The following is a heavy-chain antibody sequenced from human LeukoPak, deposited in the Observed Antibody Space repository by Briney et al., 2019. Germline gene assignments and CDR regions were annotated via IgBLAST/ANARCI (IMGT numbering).Heavy chain of an antibody. CDR1: GGSFSGYY. CDR3: ARRGSGSYYNPHYYYYYMDV. V-gene: IGHV4-34*01. J-gene: IGHJ6*03. D-gene: IGHD3-10*01. CDR2: INHSGST. Sequence: SETLSLTCAVYGGSFSGYYWSWIRQPPGKGLEWIGEINHSGSTNYNPSLKSRVTISVDTSKNQFSLKLSSVTAADTAVYYCARRGSGSYYNPHYYYYYMDVWGKGTTVTISS.